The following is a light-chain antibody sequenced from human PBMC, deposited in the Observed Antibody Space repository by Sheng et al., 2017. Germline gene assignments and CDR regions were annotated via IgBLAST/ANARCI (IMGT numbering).Light chain of an antibody. J-gene: IGKJ2*01. CDR1: QGISSY. CDR2: AAS. CDR3: QQVTIYPYT. V-gene: IGKV1-8*01. Sequence: AIRMTQSPSSFSASTGDRVTITCRASQGISSYLAWYQQKPGKAPKLLIYAASTLQSGVPSRFSGSGSGTDFTLTISCLQSEDFATYYCQQVTIYPYTFGQGTKLEI.